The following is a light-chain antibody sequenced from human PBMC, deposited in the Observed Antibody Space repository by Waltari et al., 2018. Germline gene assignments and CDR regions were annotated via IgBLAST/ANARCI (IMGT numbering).Light chain of an antibody. V-gene: IGKV1-5*03. J-gene: IGKJ2*01. CDR2: KAS. CDR1: QSISTW. CDR3: QQYNSDSHS. Sequence: DIQMTQSPSSLSASVVDKVTITCRASQSISTWLAWFLLKPGKAPKLLIYKASNLESGVPSRFSGSGSGTEFTLTISSLLPEDFATYYCQQYNSDSHSFGQGTRLEIK.